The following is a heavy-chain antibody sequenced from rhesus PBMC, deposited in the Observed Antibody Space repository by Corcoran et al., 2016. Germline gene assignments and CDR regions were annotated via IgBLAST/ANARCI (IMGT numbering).Heavy chain of an antibody. CDR1: GGSISDSYR. V-gene: IGHV4S10*01. CDR2: IYGSSTST. J-gene: IGHJ4*01. CDR3: AIDRIYYYFDY. D-gene: IGHD2-2*01. Sequence: QVQLQESGPGVVKPSETLSLTCAVSGGSISDSYRWSWIRQPPGKGLEWIGYIYGSSTSTNYNPSLKSRVTLSKDTSKDPFSLKLSSVTAAATAVYYCAIDRIYYYFDYWGQGVLVTVSS.